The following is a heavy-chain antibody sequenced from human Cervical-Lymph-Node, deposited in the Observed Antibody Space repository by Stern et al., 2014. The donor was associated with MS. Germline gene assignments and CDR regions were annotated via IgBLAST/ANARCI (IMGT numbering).Heavy chain of an antibody. CDR3: ARQRYFDY. CDR1: GYTFTSYW. CDR2: IFPGGSDI. V-gene: IGHV5-51*01. J-gene: IGHJ4*02. Sequence: VQLVESGPEVKRPGESLKISCQASGYTFTSYWIGWVRQMPGKGLEWIAIIFPGGSDIRYSPSFQGQATIPADKSSSTASLQWNNLKASDTAIYYCARQRYFDYWGQGTLVTVSS.